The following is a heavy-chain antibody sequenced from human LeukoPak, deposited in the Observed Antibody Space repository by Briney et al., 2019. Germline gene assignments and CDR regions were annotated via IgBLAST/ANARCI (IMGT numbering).Heavy chain of an antibody. CDR1: GYTFTGYY. J-gene: IGHJ5*02. Sequence: ASVKVSCKASGYTFTGYYMHWVRQAPGQGLEWMGWINPNSGGTNYAQKFQGRVTMTRDTSISTAYMELSRLRADDTAVYYCARGVDYYGSGSYGWFDPWGQGTLVTVSS. V-gene: IGHV1-2*02. CDR2: INPNSGGT. D-gene: IGHD3-10*01. CDR3: ARGVDYYGSGSYGWFDP.